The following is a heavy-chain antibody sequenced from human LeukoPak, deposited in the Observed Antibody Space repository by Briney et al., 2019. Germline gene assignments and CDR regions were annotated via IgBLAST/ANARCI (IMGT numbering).Heavy chain of an antibody. J-gene: IGHJ4*02. D-gene: IGHD6-19*01. Sequence: PSETLSLTCTVSGGSISSYYWNWIRQPPGKGLEWIGDIYYSGSTNYNPSLKSRVTISLDTSKNQFSLKPSSVTAADTAVYYCARQWGSSGWYAYWGQGTLVTVSS. CDR1: GGSISSYY. V-gene: IGHV4-59*08. CDR3: ARQWGSSGWYAY. CDR2: IYYSGST.